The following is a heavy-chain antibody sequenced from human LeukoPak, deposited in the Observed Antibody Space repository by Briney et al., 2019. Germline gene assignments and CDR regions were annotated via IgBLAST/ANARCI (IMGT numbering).Heavy chain of an antibody. CDR2: VSGSDGST. CDR3: AKDGYDFWSAYQIVP. J-gene: IGHJ5*02. D-gene: IGHD3-3*01. Sequence: GGSLSLSCAASGFSFSNYAMTWLRQAPGKGLEWVSAVSGSDGSTYHSDSVTGRFTIYRDTSKNSLYLQMTSPHTDDTAVYYCAKDGYDFWSAYQIVPWGEGALVTVSS. V-gene: IGHV3-23*01. CDR1: GFSFSNYA.